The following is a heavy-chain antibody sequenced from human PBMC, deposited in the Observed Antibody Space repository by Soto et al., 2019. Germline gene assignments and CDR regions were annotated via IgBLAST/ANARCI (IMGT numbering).Heavy chain of an antibody. CDR3: AKDGGSTWGTEYFQH. CDR1: GFSFSSYV. V-gene: IGHV3-23*01. J-gene: IGHJ1*01. D-gene: IGHD6-13*01. Sequence: PXGCLRLSCAACGFSFSSYVMSWVRQAPGKGLEWVPLVEGSGADTYYVDSVKGRFTISRDNSKNTLYLQMNSLRAEDTAVYYCAKDGGSTWGTEYFQHCGQRTLVTVSS. CDR2: VEGSGADT.